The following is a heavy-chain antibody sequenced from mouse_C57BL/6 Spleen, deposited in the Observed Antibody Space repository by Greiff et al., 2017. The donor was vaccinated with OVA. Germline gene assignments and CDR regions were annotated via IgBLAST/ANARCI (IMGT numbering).Heavy chain of an antibody. Sequence: VQLQQSGAELVKPGASVKLSCKASGYTFTSYWMHWVKQRPGQGLEWIGMIHPNSGSTNYNEKFKSKATLTVDKSSSTAYMQLSSLTSEDSAVYYCARGYYGSSYVDWYFDVWGTGTTVTVSS. V-gene: IGHV1-64*01. CDR1: GYTFTSYW. CDR3: ARGYYGSSYVDWYFDV. D-gene: IGHD1-1*01. CDR2: IHPNSGST. J-gene: IGHJ1*03.